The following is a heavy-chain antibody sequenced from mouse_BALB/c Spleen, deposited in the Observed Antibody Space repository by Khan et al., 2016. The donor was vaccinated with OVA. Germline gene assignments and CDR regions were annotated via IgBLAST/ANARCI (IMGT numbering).Heavy chain of an antibody. V-gene: IGHV1-87*01. Sequence: VQLQESGTELARPGASVKLSCKASGYTFTNYWMQWVKQRPGQGLVWIGAIYPGDGNTRYTQKFKGKATLTADKSSSTAYMQLSSLASEDSAVYFCARGGITTGYFDYWGQGTTLTVSS. CDR2: IYPGDGNT. D-gene: IGHD1-1*01. CDR3: ARGGITTGYFDY. J-gene: IGHJ2*01. CDR1: GYTFTNYW.